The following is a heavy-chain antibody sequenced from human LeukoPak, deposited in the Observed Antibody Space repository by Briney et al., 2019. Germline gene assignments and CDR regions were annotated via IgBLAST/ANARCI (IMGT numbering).Heavy chain of an antibody. J-gene: IGHJ4*02. CDR1: GFTFSIYW. Sequence: PWGSLRLSCAASGFTFSIYWMTWVRQAPGKGLEWVANINRDGSDKYYVDSVKGRFTVSRDNAKNSVYPQMNSLRAEDTAVYYCARDFSLTRLERPFDYWGQGTLVTVSS. CDR3: ARDFSLTRLERPFDY. D-gene: IGHD1-1*01. CDR2: INRDGSDK. V-gene: IGHV3-7*01.